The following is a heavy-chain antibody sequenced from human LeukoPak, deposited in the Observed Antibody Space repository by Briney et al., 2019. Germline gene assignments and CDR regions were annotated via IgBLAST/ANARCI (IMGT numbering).Heavy chain of an antibody. CDR2: INHSGST. Sequence: SETLSLTCAVYGGSFSGYYWSWIRQPPGKGLEWIGEINHSGSTNYNPSLKSRVTISVDTSKNQFSLKLSSVTAADTAVYYCARDVRWGVAFDIWGQGTMVTVSS. V-gene: IGHV4-34*01. CDR3: ARDVRWGVAFDI. CDR1: GGSFSGYY. J-gene: IGHJ3*02. D-gene: IGHD3-16*01.